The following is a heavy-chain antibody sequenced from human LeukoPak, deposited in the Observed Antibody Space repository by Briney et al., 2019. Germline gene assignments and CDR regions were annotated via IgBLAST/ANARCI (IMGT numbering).Heavy chain of an antibody. CDR1: GRSISSSNW. CDR2: IYHSGST. Sequence: SDTLSLTCAVSGRSISSSNWWSWVRQPPGKGLEWIWGIYHSGSTNYNPSLKSRVTISLDTSKNQFSLRLSSVTAADTAVYYCARGGSGWPHPTDYWGQGTLVTVSS. D-gene: IGHD6-19*01. CDR3: ARGGSGWPHPTDY. V-gene: IGHV4-4*02. J-gene: IGHJ4*02.